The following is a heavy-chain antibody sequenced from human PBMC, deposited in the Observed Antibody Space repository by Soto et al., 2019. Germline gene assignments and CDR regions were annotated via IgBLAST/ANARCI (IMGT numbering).Heavy chain of an antibody. V-gene: IGHV1-46*01. CDR3: ARKYYYDSSGYYNDAFDI. CDR1: GYTFTSYY. Sequence: ASVKVSCKASGYTFTSYYMHWVRQAPGQGLEWMGIINPSGGSTSYAQKFQGRVTMTRDTSTSTVYVELSSLRSEDTAVYYCARKYYYDSSGYYNDAFDIWGQGTMVT. J-gene: IGHJ3*02. CDR2: INPSGGST. D-gene: IGHD3-22*01.